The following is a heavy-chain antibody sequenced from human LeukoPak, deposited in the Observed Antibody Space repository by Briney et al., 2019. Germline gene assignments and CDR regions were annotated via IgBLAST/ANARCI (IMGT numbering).Heavy chain of an antibody. CDR1: GHSFTSDW. CDR2: IYPVDSDT. V-gene: IGHV5-51*01. J-gene: IGHJ3*02. D-gene: IGHD3-10*01. CDR3: ARLPNYGSGHDAFDI. Sequence: GESLKISCKGSGHSFTSDWIGWLRQMPGKGLGWMGIIYPVDSDTRASPSFQGQVTIAAEKTINPYYLLWSSLKDSDAAMYYCARLPNYGSGHDAFDIWGQGTMVTVSS.